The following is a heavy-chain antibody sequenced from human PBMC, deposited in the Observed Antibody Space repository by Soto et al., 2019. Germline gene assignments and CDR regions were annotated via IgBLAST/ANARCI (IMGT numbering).Heavy chain of an antibody. CDR2: IYYSGST. CDR3: AGTVSSRKSYYGMDV. J-gene: IGHJ6*02. V-gene: IGHV4-59*01. CDR1: DGSISSYY. Sequence: LELMSLTRTVGDGSISSYYWSWIRQPPGKGLEWIGYIYYSGSTNYNPSLKSRVTISVDTSKNQFSLKLSSVTAADTAVYYCAGTVSSRKSYYGMDVWGQGTTVTVSS. D-gene: IGHD6-13*01.